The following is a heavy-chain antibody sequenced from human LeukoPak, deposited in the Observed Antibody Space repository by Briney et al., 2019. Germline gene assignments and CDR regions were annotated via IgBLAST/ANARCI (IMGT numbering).Heavy chain of an antibody. CDR1: GFTLSSYS. Sequence: GGSLRLSCAASGFTLSSYSMNWVRQAPGEGLEWVSSISSSSSYIYYADSVKGRFTISRDNAKNSLYLQMNSLRAEDTAVYYCASTSELGGYWGQGTLVTVSS. D-gene: IGHD3-10*01. V-gene: IGHV3-21*04. CDR2: ISSSSSYI. J-gene: IGHJ4*02. CDR3: ASTSELGGY.